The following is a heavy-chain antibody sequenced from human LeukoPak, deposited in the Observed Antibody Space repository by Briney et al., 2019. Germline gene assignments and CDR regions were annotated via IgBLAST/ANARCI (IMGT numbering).Heavy chain of an antibody. D-gene: IGHD2-2*01. CDR1: GYIFTNYG. CDR2: IIPIFGTA. V-gene: IGHV1-69*06. Sequence: SVKVSCKASGYIFTNYGINWLRQAPGQGPEWVGGIIPIFGTANYAQKFQGRVTITADKSTSTAYMELSSLRSEDTAVYYCASGVVVVPAAIYYYYGMDVWGKGTTVTVSS. CDR3: ASGVVVVPAAIYYYYGMDV. J-gene: IGHJ6*04.